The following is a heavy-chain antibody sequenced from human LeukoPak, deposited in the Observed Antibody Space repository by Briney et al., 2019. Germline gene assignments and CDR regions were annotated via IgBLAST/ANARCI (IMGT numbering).Heavy chain of an antibody. CDR1: GGSISSGGYY. V-gene: IGHV4-61*08. J-gene: IGHJ4*02. CDR3: ARRGVYYDSSGYHYYFDY. CDR2: INDSGST. Sequence: SETLSLTCTVSGGSISSGGYYWSWIRQSPGKGLEWLGEINDSGSTNYNPPLKSRVVMSVDTSKKQFSLKLESVTAADTAVYYCARRGVYYDSSGYHYYFDYWGQGTLVTVSS. D-gene: IGHD3-22*01.